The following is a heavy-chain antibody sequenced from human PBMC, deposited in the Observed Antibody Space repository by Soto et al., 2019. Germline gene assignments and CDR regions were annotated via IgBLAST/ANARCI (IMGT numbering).Heavy chain of an antibody. CDR1: GYTFTGYY. CDR3: ARGGYYYDSSGSLDV. CDR2: INPNSGGT. Sequence: ASVKVSCKASGYTFTGYYMHWVRQAPGQGLEWMGWINPNSGGTNYAQKFQGWDTMTRDTSISTAYMELSRLRSDDTAVYYCARGGYYYDSSGSLDVWGQGTTVTVSS. V-gene: IGHV1-2*04. J-gene: IGHJ6*02. D-gene: IGHD3-22*01.